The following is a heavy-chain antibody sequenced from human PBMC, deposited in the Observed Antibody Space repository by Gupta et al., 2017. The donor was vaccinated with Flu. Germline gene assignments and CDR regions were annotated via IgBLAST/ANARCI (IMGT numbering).Heavy chain of an antibody. CDR1: GFTFTWYA. CDR2: IHGGDGRT. J-gene: IGHJ4*02. Sequence: QVQLVQSGAEVRKPGASVKLSCETSGFTFTWYAVHWVRQAPGQRPEWMGWIHGGDGRTEYSQKFRGRVTITRDTSASTAHMELNSLRSEDTAIYYCARNRGTGDLDYWGQGTLVTVSS. D-gene: IGHD7-27*01. V-gene: IGHV1-3*01. CDR3: ARNRGTGDLDY.